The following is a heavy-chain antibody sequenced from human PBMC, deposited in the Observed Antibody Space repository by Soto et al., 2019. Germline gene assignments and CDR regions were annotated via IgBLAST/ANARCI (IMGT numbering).Heavy chain of an antibody. D-gene: IGHD3-10*01. J-gene: IGHJ4*02. V-gene: IGHV1-3*01. CDR1: GYTFTSYA. CDR2: INAGNGNT. CDR3: ARVHGAGGGIDY. Sequence: QVPLVQSGAEVKKPGASVKVSCKASGYTFTSYAMHWVRQAPGQRLEWMGWINAGNGNTKYSQKFQGRVTITRDTSASTAYMELSSLRSEDTAVYYCARVHGAGGGIDYWGQGTLVTVSS.